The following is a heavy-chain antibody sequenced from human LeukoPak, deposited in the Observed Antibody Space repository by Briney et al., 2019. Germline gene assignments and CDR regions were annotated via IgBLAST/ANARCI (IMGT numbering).Heavy chain of an antibody. CDR3: AKDPYLDYGGLYYLDH. J-gene: IGHJ4*02. CDR1: GFTFSSYA. Sequence: GGSLRLSCAASGFTFSSYAMSWVRQAPGRGLEWVSAIGGSGSSTYYADYVKGRFTISRDNSKNTLYLQMNSLRAEDTAIYYCAKDPYLDYGGLYYLDHWGQGTLVTVSS. D-gene: IGHD4-23*01. V-gene: IGHV3-23*01. CDR2: IGGSGSST.